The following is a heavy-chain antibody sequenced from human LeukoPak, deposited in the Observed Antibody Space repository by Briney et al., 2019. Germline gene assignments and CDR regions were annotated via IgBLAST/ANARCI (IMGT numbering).Heavy chain of an antibody. Sequence: RASVKVSCKTSGYTFSTYTMHWVRQAPGQRLERMGWINAGNGNTKFSQKFQGRVTITRDTSASTAYMEMSSLRSEDTALYYCAREIDRDDYNRFFDYWGQGTLVTVSS. D-gene: IGHD5-24*01. V-gene: IGHV1-3*01. CDR3: AREIDRDDYNRFFDY. CDR2: INAGNGNT. J-gene: IGHJ4*02. CDR1: GYTFSTYT.